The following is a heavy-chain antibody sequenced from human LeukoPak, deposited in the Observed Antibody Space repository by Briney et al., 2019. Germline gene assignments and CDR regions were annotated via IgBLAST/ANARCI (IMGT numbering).Heavy chain of an antibody. CDR2: INHSGST. CDR3: ARGLSGSYYPHFDY. J-gene: IGHJ4*02. CDR1: GGSFSGYY. Sequence: SETLSLTCAVYGGSFSGYYWSWIRQPPGKGLEWIGEINHSGSTNCNPSLKSRVTISVDTSKNQFSLKLSSVTAADTAVYYCARGLSGSYYPHFDYWGQGTLVTVSS. D-gene: IGHD1-26*01. V-gene: IGHV4-34*01.